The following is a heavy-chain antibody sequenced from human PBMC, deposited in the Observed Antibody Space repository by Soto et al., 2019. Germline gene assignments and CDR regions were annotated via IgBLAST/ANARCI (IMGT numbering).Heavy chain of an antibody. Sequence: QVQLVQSGAEVKKPGSSVKVSCKASGGTFSSYSINWVLQAPGQGLEWMGGIMPIIGTAKYAQTFQGRLTITANQSTATSYMELSILRVDDTAVYYCVKGSGPIDAWGQGALVTVSS. CDR1: GGTFSSYS. CDR3: VKGSGPIDA. V-gene: IGHV1-69*01. D-gene: IGHD2-15*01. J-gene: IGHJ5*02. CDR2: IMPIIGTA.